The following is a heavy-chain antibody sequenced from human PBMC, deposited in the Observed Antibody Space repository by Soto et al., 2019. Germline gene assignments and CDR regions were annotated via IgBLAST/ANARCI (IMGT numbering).Heavy chain of an antibody. J-gene: IGHJ6*02. V-gene: IGHV3-33*01. D-gene: IGHD3-22*01. CDR3: ARAGSGYYYYYYGMDV. Sequence: PGGSLRLSCAASGFTFSSYGVHWVRQAPGKGLEWVAVIWYDGSNKYYADSVKGRFTISRDNSKNTLYLQMNSLRAEDTAVYYCARAGSGYYYYYYGMDVWGQGTTVTVSS. CDR1: GFTFSSYG. CDR2: IWYDGSNK.